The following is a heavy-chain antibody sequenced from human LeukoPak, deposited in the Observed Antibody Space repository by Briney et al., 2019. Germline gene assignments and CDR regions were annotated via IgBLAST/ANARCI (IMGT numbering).Heavy chain of an antibody. Sequence: GGSLRLSCEAAGFTFSTYGMHWVRQAPGKGLEWVALISYDGGKKYYADSVKGRFTISRDNSKNTLYLQINSLIPDDTAVYYCAKGKQQWWTFDALGIWGQGTTVTVSS. CDR3: AKGKQQWWTFDALGI. J-gene: IGHJ3*02. CDR2: ISYDGGKK. D-gene: IGHD5-18*01. V-gene: IGHV3-30*18. CDR1: GFTFSTYG.